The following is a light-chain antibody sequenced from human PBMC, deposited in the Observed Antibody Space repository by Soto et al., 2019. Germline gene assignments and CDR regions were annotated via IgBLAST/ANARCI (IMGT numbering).Light chain of an antibody. V-gene: IGLV2-14*03. CDR2: YVD. J-gene: IGLJ1*01. CDR1: SRDVGAYDS. Sequence: QSVLTQPASVSGSPGQSITIPCTGTSRDVGAYDSVSWCLLYPDKAPQLLIYYVDHRPSGVSSRFSGSKSGNTASLTISGLQAEDEGDYYCCSYADGSIYFFGTGTKVTVL. CDR3: CSYADGSIYF.